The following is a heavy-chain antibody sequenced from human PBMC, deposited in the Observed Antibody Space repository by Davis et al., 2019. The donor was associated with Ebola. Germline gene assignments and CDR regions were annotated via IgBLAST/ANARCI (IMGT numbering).Heavy chain of an antibody. D-gene: IGHD2-15*01. CDR1: GFTFSSYW. V-gene: IGHV3-7*03. J-gene: IGHJ4*02. Sequence: PGGSLRLSCAASGFTFSSYWMSWVRQAPGKGLEWVANIKQDGSEKYYVDSVKGRFTISRDNAKNLLYLQMNSLRAEDTAVYYCAREGRYCSGGSCYLPMIWGQGTLVTVSS. CDR2: IKQDGSEK. CDR3: AREGRYCSGGSCYLPMI.